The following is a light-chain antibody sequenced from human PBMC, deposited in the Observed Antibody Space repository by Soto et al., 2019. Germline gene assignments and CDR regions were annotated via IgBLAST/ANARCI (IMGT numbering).Light chain of an antibody. J-gene: IGKJ5*01. CDR3: QQYDNSPIT. CDR1: QSVRTK. CDR2: GAS. Sequence: IVITQSSYTLYVSTGEGANLSCRASQSVRTKLAWYQQKAGQAPRLLIYGASTRATGIPERFSGTGSGTDFTLTISRLEPEDFAVYYCQQYDNSPITFGQGTRLEIK. V-gene: IGKV3-15*01.